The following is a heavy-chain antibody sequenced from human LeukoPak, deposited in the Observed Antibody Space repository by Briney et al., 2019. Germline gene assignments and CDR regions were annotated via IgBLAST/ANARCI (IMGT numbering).Heavy chain of an antibody. D-gene: IGHD3-22*01. V-gene: IGHV4-4*07. CDR3: TRDRWGYYYYDSSGYKDAPDY. Sequence: SETLSLTCTVSGGSISSYYGSWIRQPAGKGLEWIGRIYTSGSTNYNPSLKSRVTMSVDTSKNQFSLKLSSVTAADTAVYYCTRDRWGYYYYDSSGYKDAPDYWGQGTLVTVSS. CDR2: IYTSGST. J-gene: IGHJ4*02. CDR1: GGSISSYY.